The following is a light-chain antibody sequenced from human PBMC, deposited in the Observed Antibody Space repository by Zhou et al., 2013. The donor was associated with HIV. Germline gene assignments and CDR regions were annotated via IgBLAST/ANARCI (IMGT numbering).Light chain of an antibody. CDR1: QSVRSY. V-gene: IGKV3-20*01. J-gene: IGKJ2*01. CDR2: GAS. CDR3: QQYANSPQT. Sequence: EIVLTQSPGTLSLSPGERATLSCRASQSVRSYLAWYQQKPGQAPRLLVYGASTRATGIPDRFTGSGSGTDFTLTFTTLGPEDFAVYYCQQYANSPQTFGQGTKVEIK.